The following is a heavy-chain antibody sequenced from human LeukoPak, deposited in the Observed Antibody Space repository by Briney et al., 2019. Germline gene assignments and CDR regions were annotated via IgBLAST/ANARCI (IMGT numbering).Heavy chain of an antibody. Sequence: SETLSLTCTVSGGSISSSSYYWGWIRQPPGKGLEWIGSIYYSGSTYYNPSLKSRVTISVDTSKNQFSLKLSSVTAADTAVYYCARAGVTGYFDYWGQGTLVTVSS. CDR2: IYYSGST. CDR3: ARAGVTGYFDY. CDR1: GGSISSSSYY. J-gene: IGHJ4*02. D-gene: IGHD4-23*01. V-gene: IGHV4-39*01.